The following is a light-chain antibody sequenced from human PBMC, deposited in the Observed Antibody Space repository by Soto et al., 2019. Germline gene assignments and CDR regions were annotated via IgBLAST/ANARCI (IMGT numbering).Light chain of an antibody. CDR3: QQYSNYPWT. CDR2: NAS. V-gene: IGKV1-5*01. CDR1: QTISSW. Sequence: DIQMTQSPSTLSASVGDRVTITCRPSQTISSWLAWYQQKPGRAPNLLIYNASSLESGVPSRFSGSGSGTEFTLTISSLQPDDFAVYYCQQYSNYPWTFGQGTKVEIK. J-gene: IGKJ1*01.